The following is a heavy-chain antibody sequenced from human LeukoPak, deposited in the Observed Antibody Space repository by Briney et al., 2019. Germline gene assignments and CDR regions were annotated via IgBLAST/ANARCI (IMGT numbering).Heavy chain of an antibody. CDR2: IYYSGTTNSGST. Sequence: SETLSLTCTVSSGSIRSDYWSWIRQPPGKGLEWIGYIYYSGTTNSGSTNYNPSLKSRVTISVDTSKNQFSLKLSSVTAADTAVYYCARGPARRYSGYEQWGQGTLVTVSS. CDR1: SGSIRSDY. V-gene: IGHV4-59*12. J-gene: IGHJ4*02. D-gene: IGHD5-12*01. CDR3: ARGPARRYSGYEQ.